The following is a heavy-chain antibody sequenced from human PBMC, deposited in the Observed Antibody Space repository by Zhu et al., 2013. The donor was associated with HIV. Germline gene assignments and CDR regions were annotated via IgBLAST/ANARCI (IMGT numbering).Heavy chain of an antibody. V-gene: IGHV1-69*01. J-gene: IGHJ1*01. CDR1: GGTFSSYA. Sequence: QVQLVQSGAEVKKPGSSVKVSCKASGGTFSSYAISWVRQAPGQGLEWMGGIIPIFGTANYAQKFQGRVTITADESTSTAYMELSSLRSEDTAVYYCAILIKSRDGYNYPTHAEYFQHWGQGTLVTVSS. CDR3: AILIKSRDGYNYPTHAEYFQH. CDR2: IIPIFGTA. D-gene: IGHD5-12*01.